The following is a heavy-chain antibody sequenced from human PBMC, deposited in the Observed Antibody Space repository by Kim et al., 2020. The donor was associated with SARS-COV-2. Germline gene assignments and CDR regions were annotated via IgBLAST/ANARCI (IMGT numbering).Heavy chain of an antibody. CDR3: ASSFLSCGGPTCSWGWFDP. Sequence: SETLSLTCSVSGDSISNSNHLWSWIRLSPGKGLEWIGAVYYSGSTHYNPSLKSRVALSVDTSTNEFSLRLTSLTAADTGVYYCASSFLSCGGPTCSWGWFDPWGLGTLVTVSS. J-gene: IGHJ5*02. D-gene: IGHD2-21*01. V-gene: IGHV4-39*01. CDR2: VYYSGST. CDR1: GDSISNSNHL.